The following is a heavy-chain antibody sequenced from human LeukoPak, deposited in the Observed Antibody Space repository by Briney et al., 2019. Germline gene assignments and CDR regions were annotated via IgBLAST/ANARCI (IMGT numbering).Heavy chain of an antibody. CDR1: GGSFSGYY. CDR2: INHSGST. Sequence: SEPLSLTCAVYGGSFSGYYWSWIRQPPGKGLEWIGEINHSGSTNYNPSLKSRVTISVDTSKNQFSLKLSSVTAADTAVYYRARGRHIVVVPAAIHFDYWGQGTLVTVSS. CDR3: ARGRHIVVVPAAIHFDY. D-gene: IGHD2-2*01. J-gene: IGHJ4*02. V-gene: IGHV4-34*01.